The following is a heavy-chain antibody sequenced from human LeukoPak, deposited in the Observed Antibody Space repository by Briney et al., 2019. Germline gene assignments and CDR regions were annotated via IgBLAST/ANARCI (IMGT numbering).Heavy chain of an antibody. CDR1: GLTFRSFW. CDR2: INQDGSEK. Sequence: GGSLRLSCAVSGLTFRSFWMSWVRQAPGKGLEWVANINQDGSEKYFVDSVRGRFTIFRDNSKNSLHLQMNTLGAEDTALYYCARERDGRFFDYWGQGTLVTVSS. V-gene: IGHV3-7*01. D-gene: IGHD5-24*01. CDR3: ARERDGRFFDY. J-gene: IGHJ4*02.